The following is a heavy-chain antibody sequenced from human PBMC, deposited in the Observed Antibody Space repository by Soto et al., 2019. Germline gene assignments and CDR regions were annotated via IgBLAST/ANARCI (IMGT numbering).Heavy chain of an antibody. D-gene: IGHD2-21*02. CDR3: ARGGHVVVVTAAFDY. J-gene: IGHJ4*02. Sequence: QVQLMQSGAEVKKPGASVKVSCKASGNTFTNYYIHWVRQAPGQGLEWMGTINPSGGHTTYAQKFLGRVTMTRDTSTSTVYMELTSLRSEETAVYYCARGGHVVVVTAAFDYWGQGTLVTVSS. CDR2: INPSGGHT. V-gene: IGHV1-46*01. CDR1: GNTFTNYY.